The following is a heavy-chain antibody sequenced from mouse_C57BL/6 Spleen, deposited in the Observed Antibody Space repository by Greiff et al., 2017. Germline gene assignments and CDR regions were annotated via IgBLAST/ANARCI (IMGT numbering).Heavy chain of an antibody. CDR1: GYAFSSSW. D-gene: IGHD2-3*01. CDR2: IYPGDGDT. CDR3: AKEDDGYYRSAWFAY. V-gene: IGHV1-82*01. J-gene: IGHJ3*01. Sequence: QVQLKQSGPELVKPGASVKISCKASGYAFSSSWMNWVKQRPGKGLEWIGRIYPGDGDTNYNGKFKGKATLTADKSSSTAYMQLSSLTSEDSAVYVCAKEDDGYYRSAWFAYWGQGTLVTVSA.